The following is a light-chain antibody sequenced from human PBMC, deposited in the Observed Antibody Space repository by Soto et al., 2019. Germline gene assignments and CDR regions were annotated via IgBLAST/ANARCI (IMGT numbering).Light chain of an antibody. V-gene: IGLV2-14*01. CDR2: EVS. Sequence: QSVLTQPPSASGSPGQSVTISGTGTSSDIGAYNYVSWYQQHPGKAPKLMIYEVSNRPSGVSNRFSGSKSDNTASLTLSGLHAEDEADYYCSSYTSSSTLVFGTGTKVTVL. J-gene: IGLJ1*01. CDR3: SSYTSSSTLV. CDR1: SSDIGAYNY.